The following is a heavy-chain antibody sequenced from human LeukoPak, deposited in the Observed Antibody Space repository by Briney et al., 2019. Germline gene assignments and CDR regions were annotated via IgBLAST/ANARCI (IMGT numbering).Heavy chain of an antibody. CDR2: ISYDGSNK. CDR1: GFTFSSYA. V-gene: IGHV3-30*01. J-gene: IGHJ6*03. Sequence: GGSLRLSCAASGFTFSSYAMHWVRQAPGKGLEWVAVISYDGSNKYYAGSVKGRFTISRDNSKNTLYLQMNSLRAEDTAVYYCASFNYYYYYMDVWGKGTTVTVSS. CDR3: ASFNYYYYYMDV.